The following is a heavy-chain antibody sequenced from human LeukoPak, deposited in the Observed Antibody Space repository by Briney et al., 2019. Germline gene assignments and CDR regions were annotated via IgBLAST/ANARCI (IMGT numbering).Heavy chain of an antibody. CDR2: MSSDGSDK. Sequence: GGSLRLSCAASGFTFSSFAMHWVRQAPGKGLEWVAVMSSDGSDKYYADSVKGRFTISRDVSKNTLFLQMNSLTAEDTAVYFCARDYGDYRGGFDYWGQGTLVTVSS. D-gene: IGHD4-17*01. V-gene: IGHV3-30*04. CDR3: ARDYGDYRGGFDY. J-gene: IGHJ4*02. CDR1: GFTFSSFA.